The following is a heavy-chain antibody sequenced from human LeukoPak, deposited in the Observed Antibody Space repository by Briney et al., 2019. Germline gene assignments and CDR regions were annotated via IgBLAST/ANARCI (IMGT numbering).Heavy chain of an antibody. V-gene: IGHV3-23*01. J-gene: IGHJ6*02. CDR2: ISSGGST. D-gene: IGHD2-2*02. Sequence: PGGSLRLSCAASGFTLSSYAMSWVRQAPGKGLEWVSVISSGGSTYYADSVKGRFTISRDNSKNTLYLQMNSLRAEDTAVYYCARVDCSSTSCYTAEVYYYYGMDVWGQGTTVTVSS. CDR1: GFTLSSYA. CDR3: ARVDCSSTSCYTAEVYYYYGMDV.